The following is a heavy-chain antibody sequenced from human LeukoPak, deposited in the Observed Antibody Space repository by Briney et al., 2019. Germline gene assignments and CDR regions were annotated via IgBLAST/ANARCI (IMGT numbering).Heavy chain of an antibody. CDR3: AIPPECLRYFGWLYY. Sequence: ASVKVSCKASGYTFTSYYMHWVRQAPGQGLEWMGIINPSGGSTSYAQKFQGRVTMTRDTSTSTVYMELSSLRSEDTAVYYCAIPPECLRYFGWLYYWGQGTLVTVSS. CDR1: GYTFTSYY. CDR2: INPSGGST. J-gene: IGHJ4*02. D-gene: IGHD3-9*01. V-gene: IGHV1-46*01.